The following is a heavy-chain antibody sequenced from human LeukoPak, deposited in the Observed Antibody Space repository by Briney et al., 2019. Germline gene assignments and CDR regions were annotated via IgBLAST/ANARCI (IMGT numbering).Heavy chain of an antibody. D-gene: IGHD2-15*01. J-gene: IGHJ4*02. V-gene: IGHV4-59*01. CDR3: ARALGGSPFDY. CDR1: GGSISSYY. Sequence: SETLPLTCTVSGGSISSYYWSWIRQPPGKGLEWIGYIYYSGSTNYNPSLKSRVTISVDTSKNQFSLKLSSVTAADTAVYYCARALGGSPFDYWGQGTLVTVSS. CDR2: IYYSGST.